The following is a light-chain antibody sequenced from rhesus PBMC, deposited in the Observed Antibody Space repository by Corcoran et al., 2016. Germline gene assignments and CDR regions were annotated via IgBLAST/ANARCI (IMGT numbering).Light chain of an antibody. V-gene: IGKV1-25*01. CDR3: QHYYSPPLT. CDR2: EAS. CDR1: QGITND. Sequence: DIQMTQSPSSLSASVGDRVTITCRASQGITNDLAWYQQKPGETPNLLIYEASSLQSGIPSRFSGSGSGTDVTLTISSLQSEDFAIYYCQHYYSPPLTFGGGTKVEIK. J-gene: IGKJ4*01.